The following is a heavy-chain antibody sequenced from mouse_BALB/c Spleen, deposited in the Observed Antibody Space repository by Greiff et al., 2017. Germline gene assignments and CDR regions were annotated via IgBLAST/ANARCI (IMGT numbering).Heavy chain of an antibody. D-gene: IGHD2-4*01. V-gene: IGHV1S81*02. CDR2: INPSNGGT. Sequence: QVQLQQPGAELVEPGASVKLSCKASGYTFTSYYMYWVKQRPGQGLEWIGGINPSNGGTNFNEKFKSKATLTVDKSSSTAYMQLSSLTSEDSAVYYCTRGIYYDYDGAWFAYWGQGTLVTVSA. J-gene: IGHJ3*01. CDR3: TRGIYYDYDGAWFAY. CDR1: GYTFTSYY.